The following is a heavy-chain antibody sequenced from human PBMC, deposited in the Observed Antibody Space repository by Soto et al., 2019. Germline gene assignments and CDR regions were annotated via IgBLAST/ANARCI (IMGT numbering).Heavy chain of an antibody. V-gene: IGHV1-18*04. Sequence: ASVKVSCKASGYTFTGYYVHWVRQAPGQGLEWMGWISAYNGNTNYAQKLQGRVTMTTDTSTSTAYMELRSLRSDDTAVYYRARVYDSSGYYPTYFDYWGQGTLVTVSA. CDR3: ARVYDSSGYYPTYFDY. CDR1: GYTFTGYY. J-gene: IGHJ4*02. CDR2: ISAYNGNT. D-gene: IGHD3-22*01.